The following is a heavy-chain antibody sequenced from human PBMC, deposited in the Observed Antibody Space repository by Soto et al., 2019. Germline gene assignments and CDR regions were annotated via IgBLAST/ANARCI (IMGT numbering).Heavy chain of an antibody. Sequence: GESLKISCKGSGYSFTSYWIGWVRQMPGKGLGWMGIIYPGDSDTRYSPSFQGQVTISADKSISTAYLQWSSLKASDTAMYYCARLGLRHYYYYYGMDVWGQGTTVTVYS. J-gene: IGHJ6*02. V-gene: IGHV5-51*01. CDR3: ARLGLRHYYYYYGMDV. CDR2: IYPGDSDT. CDR1: GYSFTSYW. D-gene: IGHD4-17*01.